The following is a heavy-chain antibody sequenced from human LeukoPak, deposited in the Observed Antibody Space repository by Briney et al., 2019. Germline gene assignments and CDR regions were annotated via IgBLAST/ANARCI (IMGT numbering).Heavy chain of an antibody. CDR3: AKAFGTNGYYQLPIDF. CDR2: ITGSGETA. V-gene: IGHV3-23*01. J-gene: IGHJ4*02. D-gene: IGHD3-22*01. Sequence: GGSLRLSCAASGFTFISNAMTWVRQAPGKGLECVSAITGSGETAYYADSVRGRFTISRDNSRNTLYLQLNNLRAEDTAIYYCAKAFGTNGYYQLPIDFWGQGTLVTVSS. CDR1: GFTFISNA.